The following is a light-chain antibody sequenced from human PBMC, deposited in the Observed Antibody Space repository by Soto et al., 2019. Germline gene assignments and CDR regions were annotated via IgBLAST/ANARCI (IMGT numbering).Light chain of an antibody. CDR1: SSNVGSKS. CDR3: VSWDSSLSGKV. V-gene: IGLV1-51*01. CDR2: END. Sequence: QAVLTQPPSVSAAPGQTVTISCSGSSSNVGSKSVSWYQQIPATAPKLLIYENDKRPSGVPDRISGSKSGTSATLAITGLQTGDEANYYCVSWDSSLSGKVFGGGTKLTVL. J-gene: IGLJ2*01.